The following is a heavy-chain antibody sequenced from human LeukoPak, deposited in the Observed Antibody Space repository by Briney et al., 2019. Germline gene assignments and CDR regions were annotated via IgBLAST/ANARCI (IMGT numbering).Heavy chain of an antibody. CDR1: GFTFSSYS. D-gene: IGHD6-13*01. J-gene: IGHJ4*02. Sequence: GGSLRFFCAASGFTFSSYSMNWVCQAPGKGLVWVSSISSCSSYIYYADSVKGRFTISRDNAKNSLYLQMNSLRADDTAVYFCARDSGYSTTFDHWGQGTLVTVSS. CDR3: ARDSGYSTTFDH. V-gene: IGHV3-21*01. CDR2: ISSCSSYI.